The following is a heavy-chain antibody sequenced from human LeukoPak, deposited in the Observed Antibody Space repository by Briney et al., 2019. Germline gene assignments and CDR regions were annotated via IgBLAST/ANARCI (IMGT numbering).Heavy chain of an antibody. Sequence: PSGTLSLTCTVSGGSINSGSYYWTWIRQPAGKGLEWIGRISSSGSTNYNPSLKSRVTISVYTFKNQFSLKLSSVTAADTAVYYCARGAAVAFDNWGQGTLVTVSS. CDR1: GGSINSGSYY. CDR2: ISSSGST. V-gene: IGHV4-61*02. CDR3: ARGAAVAFDN. J-gene: IGHJ4*02. D-gene: IGHD6-19*01.